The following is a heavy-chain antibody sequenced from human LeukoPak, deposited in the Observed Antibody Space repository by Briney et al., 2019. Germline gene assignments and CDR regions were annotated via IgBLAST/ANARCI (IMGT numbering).Heavy chain of an antibody. J-gene: IGHJ3*02. Sequence: GASVKVSCKASGGTFSSYAISWVRQAPGPGLEWMGGIIPIFGTANYAQKFQGRVTITADESTSTAYMELSSLRSEDTAVYYCARGRSEGSGPDNAFDIWGQGTMVTVSS. D-gene: IGHD3-10*01. CDR1: GGTFSSYA. CDR3: ARGRSEGSGPDNAFDI. CDR2: IIPIFGTA. V-gene: IGHV1-69*13.